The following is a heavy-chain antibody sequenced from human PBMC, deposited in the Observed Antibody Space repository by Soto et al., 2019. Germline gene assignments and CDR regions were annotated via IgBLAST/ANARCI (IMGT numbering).Heavy chain of an antibody. Sequence: KFQGRVTITRDTSASTAYMELSSLRSEDTAVYYCARTDYGDYEYYYGMDVWGQGTTVTVSS. D-gene: IGHD4-17*01. V-gene: IGHV1-3*01. J-gene: IGHJ6*02. CDR3: ARTDYGDYEYYYGMDV.